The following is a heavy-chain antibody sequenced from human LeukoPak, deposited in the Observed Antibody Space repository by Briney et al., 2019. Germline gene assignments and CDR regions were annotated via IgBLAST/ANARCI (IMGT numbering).Heavy chain of an antibody. CDR1: GGSFSGYY. CDR2: INHSGST. J-gene: IGHJ4*02. Sequence: TASETLSLTCAVYGGSFSGYYWSWIRQPPGKGLEWIGEINHSGSTNYNPSLKSRVTMSVDTSKKQFSLKLSFMTVADTAVYYCARGAGIAVAGEVGFGVFYFDYWGQGTLVTVSS. D-gene: IGHD6-19*01. CDR3: ARGAGIAVAGEVGFGVFYFDY. V-gene: IGHV4-34*01.